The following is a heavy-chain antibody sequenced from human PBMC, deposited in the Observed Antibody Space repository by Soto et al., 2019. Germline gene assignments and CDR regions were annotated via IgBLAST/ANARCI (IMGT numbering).Heavy chain of an antibody. CDR2: FIPVYRTL. V-gene: IGHV1-69*13. CDR3: ATGVIWIGYFTVDS. D-gene: IGHD3-3*01. J-gene: IGHJ4*02. CDR1: GGSFGNSA. Sequence: SVKVSCKASGGSFGNSAINWVRQTPGQGLEWLGGFIPVYRTLNYAQKFQGRVTITADEATGTAYMTLSSLASDDTAVYYCATGVIWIGYFTVDSWGQGTRVTVSS.